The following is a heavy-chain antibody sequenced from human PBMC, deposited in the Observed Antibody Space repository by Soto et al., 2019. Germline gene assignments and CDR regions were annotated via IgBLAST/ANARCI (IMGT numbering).Heavy chain of an antibody. V-gene: IGHV4-34*01. J-gene: IGHJ5*02. Sequence: KASETLSLTCAVYGGSFSGYYWSWIRQPPGKGLEWIGEINHSGSTNYNPSLKSRVTISVDTSKNQFSLKLSSVTAADTAVYYCARAFPPFGVVIIGGKYNWFDPWGQGTLVTVSS. CDR2: INHSGST. CDR1: GGSFSGYY. D-gene: IGHD3-3*01. CDR3: ARAFPPFGVVIIGGKYNWFDP.